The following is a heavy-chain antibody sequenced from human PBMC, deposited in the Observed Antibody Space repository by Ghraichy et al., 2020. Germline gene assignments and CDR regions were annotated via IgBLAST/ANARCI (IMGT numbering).Heavy chain of an antibody. V-gene: IGHV3-7*01. CDR1: GFNFGSFW. D-gene: IGHD3-10*01. CDR3: ARVTIGTPYGSQALSH. Sequence: GGSLRLSCAVSGFNFGSFWMNWVRQAPGKGLEWVANIKQDESENYYGDSLKGRFSISRDNAKNSLYLQINSLRAEDTAVYYCARVTIGTPYGSQALSHWGQGTLVIVSS. J-gene: IGHJ4*02. CDR2: IKQDESEN.